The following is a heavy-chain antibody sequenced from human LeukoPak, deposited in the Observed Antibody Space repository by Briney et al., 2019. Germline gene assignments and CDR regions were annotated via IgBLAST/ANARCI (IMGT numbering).Heavy chain of an antibody. CDR2: IQKDGSEK. J-gene: IGHJ4*02. Sequence: GGSLRLSCAASGFAFGRYWMTWVRQAPGKVLEWVANIQKDGSEKNYVDSVKGRFTISRDNAKNSLYLQMNSLRAEDTAVYYCARDSGNSGYDVHDYWGQGTLVTVSS. CDR3: ARDSGNSGYDVHDY. CDR1: GFAFGRYW. V-gene: IGHV3-7*01. D-gene: IGHD5-12*01.